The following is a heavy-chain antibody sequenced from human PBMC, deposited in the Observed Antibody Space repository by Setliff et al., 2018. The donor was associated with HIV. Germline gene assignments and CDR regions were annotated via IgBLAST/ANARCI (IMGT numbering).Heavy chain of an antibody. D-gene: IGHD2-2*01. CDR2: ISSSSSYI. CDR3: ARGRVPFDY. V-gene: IGHV3-21*01. CDR1: GFRFDNYA. Sequence: PGGSLRLSCEVSGFRFDNYAMHWVRQPPGKGLEWVSSISSSSSYIYYADSVKGRFTISRDDTKNSLYLQMNSLRVEDTAVYYCARGRVPFDYWGQGTLVTVSS. J-gene: IGHJ4*02.